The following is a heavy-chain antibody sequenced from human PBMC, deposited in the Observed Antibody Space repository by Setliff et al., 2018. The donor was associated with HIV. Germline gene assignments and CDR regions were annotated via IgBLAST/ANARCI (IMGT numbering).Heavy chain of an antibody. D-gene: IGHD3-10*01. CDR1: GGSISSSSYY. J-gene: IGHJ5*02. CDR2: IHYTGTT. Sequence: SETLSLTCTVSGGSISSSSYYWNWFRQYPGKGLEWIGYIHYTGTTNQNPSLRSLITISLDTSKNQFSLKLTSVTAADTAVYYCARAPYVSGSFGWSDPWGQGTLVTVSS. CDR3: ARAPYVSGSFGWSDP. V-gene: IGHV4-31*01.